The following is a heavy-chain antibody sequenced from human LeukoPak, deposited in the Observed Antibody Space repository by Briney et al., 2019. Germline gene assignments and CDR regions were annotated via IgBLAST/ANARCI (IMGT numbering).Heavy chain of an antibody. CDR3: ARVEYSSKSGDY. CDR2: ISWNSGTL. V-gene: IGHV3-9*01. D-gene: IGHD6-6*01. Sequence: GGSLRLSCAASGFTFDDYAMHWVRQAPGKGLEWVSGISWNSGTLGYGDSVKGRFAISRDNAKNSLYLQMDSLRAEDTAVYYCARVEYSSKSGDYWGQGTLVTVSS. CDR1: GFTFDDYA. J-gene: IGHJ4*02.